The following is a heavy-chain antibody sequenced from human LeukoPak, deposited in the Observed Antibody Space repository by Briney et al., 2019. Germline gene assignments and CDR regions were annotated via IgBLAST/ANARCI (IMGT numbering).Heavy chain of an antibody. CDR3: ARDRHSYGFTLAA. D-gene: IGHD5-18*01. J-gene: IGHJ5*02. V-gene: IGHV3-30*03. CDR2: ISYDGNAK. Sequence: GGSLRLSCGASGFTFRGYGMHWVRQSPGKGLEWVAVISYDGNAKAFADSVKGRFIISRDNPKNTLFLQMNSLRPEDTGLYYCARDRHSYGFTLAAWGQGTPVIVSS. CDR1: GFTFRGYG.